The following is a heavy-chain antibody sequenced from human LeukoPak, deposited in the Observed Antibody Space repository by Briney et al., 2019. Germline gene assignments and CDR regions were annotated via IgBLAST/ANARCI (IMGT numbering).Heavy chain of an antibody. J-gene: IGHJ4*02. CDR3: AREGGVTIVRGVIGIDY. D-gene: IGHD3-10*01. Sequence: ASVKVSCKASGYTFTSYYMHWVRQAPGQGLEWMGIINPSGGSTSYAQKFQGRVTMTRDTSTSTVYMELSSLRSEDTAVYYCAREGGVTIVRGVIGIDYWGQGTLVTVSS. CDR1: GYTFTSYY. CDR2: INPSGGST. V-gene: IGHV1-46*01.